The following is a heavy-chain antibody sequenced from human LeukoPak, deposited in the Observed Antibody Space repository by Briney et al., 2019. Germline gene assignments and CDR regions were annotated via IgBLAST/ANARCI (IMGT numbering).Heavy chain of an antibody. D-gene: IGHD3-22*01. J-gene: IGHJ4*02. CDR1: GYSFNSYG. CDR3: AIDIGYYDSSGIDY. CDR2: ISAYDGNT. V-gene: IGHV1-18*01. Sequence: GASVKVSCKASGYSFNSYGISWVRQAPGQGLEWMGWISAYDGNTNFAQKFQGRITMTTDTGTSTAYMELRSLRSDDTALYYCAIDIGYYDSSGIDYWGRGPLDTVSS.